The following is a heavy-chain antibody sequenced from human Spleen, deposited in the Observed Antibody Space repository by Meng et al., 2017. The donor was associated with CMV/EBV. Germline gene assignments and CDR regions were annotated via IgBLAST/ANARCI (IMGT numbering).Heavy chain of an antibody. CDR2: SYYSGST. CDR1: GGSISSSTYY. J-gene: IGHJ5*02. Sequence: SETLSLTCTVSGGSISSSTYYWGWIRQPPGKGLEWIASSYYSGSTYYNPSLKSRVTISVDTSKNQFSLKLSSVTAADTAVYYCARHGDLYDFWSGYGRFDPWGQGTLVTVSS. CDR3: ARHGDLYDFWSGYGRFDP. D-gene: IGHD3-3*01. V-gene: IGHV4-39*01.